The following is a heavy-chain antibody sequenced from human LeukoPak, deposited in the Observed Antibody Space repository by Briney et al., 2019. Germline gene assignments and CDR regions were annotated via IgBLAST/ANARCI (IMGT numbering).Heavy chain of an antibody. J-gene: IGHJ4*02. CDR3: ARVESSVAAAGLNDY. D-gene: IGHD6-13*01. V-gene: IGHV1-18*01. Sequence: ASVKVSCKASGYTFTSYGISWVRQAPGQGLEWMGWISAYNGNTNYAQKLQGRVTMTTDTSTSTAYMELRSLRSDDTAVYYCARVESSVAAAGLNDYWGQGTLVTVSS. CDR2: ISAYNGNT. CDR1: GYTFTSYG.